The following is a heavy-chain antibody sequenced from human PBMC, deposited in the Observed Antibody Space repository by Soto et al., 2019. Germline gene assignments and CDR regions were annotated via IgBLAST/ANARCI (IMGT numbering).Heavy chain of an antibody. CDR2: ISGSGGST. V-gene: IGHV3-23*01. CDR1: GFTFSSYA. Sequence: GGSLRLSCAASGFTFSSYAMSWVRQAPGKGLEWVSAISGSGGSTYYADSVKGRFTISRDNSKNTLYLQMNSLRAEDTAVYYCALGDRGYYGPISEYFQHWGQGTLVTVSS. D-gene: IGHD3-10*01. CDR3: ALGDRGYYGPISEYFQH. J-gene: IGHJ1*01.